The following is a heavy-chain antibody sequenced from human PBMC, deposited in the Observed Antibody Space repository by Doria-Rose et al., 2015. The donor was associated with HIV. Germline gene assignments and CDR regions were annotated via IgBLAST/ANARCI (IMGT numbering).Heavy chain of an antibody. D-gene: IGHD1-1*01. CDR1: GGSFSGYY. CDR2: INHRGST. CDR3: ARGLLRGGWNDVDYYYGMDV. Sequence: QVQLQQWDAGLVKPSETLSLTCAVFGGSFSGYYWSWIRQPPGKGLAWIGEINHRGSTNYQTSIKSRVTISLDTSKNLFSLKLSSVTAADTAVYYCARGLLRGGWNDVDYYYGMDVWGQGTTVAVSS. J-gene: IGHJ6*02. V-gene: IGHV4-34*01.